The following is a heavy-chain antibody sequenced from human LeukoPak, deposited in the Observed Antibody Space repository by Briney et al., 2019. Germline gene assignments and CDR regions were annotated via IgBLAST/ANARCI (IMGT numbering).Heavy chain of an antibody. D-gene: IGHD6-13*01. V-gene: IGHV4-39*07. CDR2: VYYTGSA. CDR3: GRGGIAAAASGIDY. CDR1: GGSISSTSYH. Sequence: SETLSLTCTVSGGSISSTSYHWAWIRQPPGKGLEWIATVYYTGSAYYNPSLKSRVTISVDTSKSQFSLNLSSVTAADTAVYYCGRGGIAAAASGIDYWGQGTLVAVSS. J-gene: IGHJ4*02.